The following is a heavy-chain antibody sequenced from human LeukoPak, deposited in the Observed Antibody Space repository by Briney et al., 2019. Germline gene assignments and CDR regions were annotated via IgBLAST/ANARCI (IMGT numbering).Heavy chain of an antibody. CDR2: ISGSGGST. Sequence: GGSLRLSCAASGFTFSSYAMHWVRQAPGKGLEWVSAISGSGGSTYYADSVKGRFTISRDNSKNTLYLQMNSLRAEDTAVYYCAKIQLFYYDFWSGYLDYWGQGTLVTVSS. V-gene: IGHV3-23*01. CDR1: GFTFSSYA. CDR3: AKIQLFYYDFWSGYLDY. D-gene: IGHD3-3*01. J-gene: IGHJ4*02.